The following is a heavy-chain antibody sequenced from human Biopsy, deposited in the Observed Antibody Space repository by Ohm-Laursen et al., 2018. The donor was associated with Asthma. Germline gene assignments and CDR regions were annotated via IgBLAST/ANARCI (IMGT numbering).Heavy chain of an antibody. J-gene: IGHJ6*02. CDR1: GGFISSFY. Sequence: TLSLTCSVYGGFISSFYWSWIRQSPEKGLEWIGETNERGVTNNNPSLKSRVIISIDTYWNRVSLKLTSVTAADTAVYYCARGPELDVWGQGTTVTVSS. CDR3: ARGPELDV. V-gene: IGHV4-34*01. CDR2: TNERGVT.